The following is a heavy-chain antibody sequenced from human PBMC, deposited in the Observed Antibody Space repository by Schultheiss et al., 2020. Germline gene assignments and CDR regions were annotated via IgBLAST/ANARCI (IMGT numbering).Heavy chain of an antibody. V-gene: IGHV4-34*01. CDR3: ARAGGPKKYYYYYYGMDV. D-gene: IGHD3-16*01. CDR2: INHSGST. CDR1: GGSFSGYY. J-gene: IGHJ6*02. Sequence: SETLSLTCAVYGGSFSGYYWSWIRQPPGKGLEWIGEINHSGSTNYNPSLKSRVTISVDTSKNQFSLKLSSVTAADTAVYYCARAGGPKKYYYYYYGMDVWGQGTTVTVSS.